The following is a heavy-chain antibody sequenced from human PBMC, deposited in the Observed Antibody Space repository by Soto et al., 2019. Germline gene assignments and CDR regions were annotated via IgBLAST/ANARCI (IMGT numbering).Heavy chain of an antibody. J-gene: IGHJ6*03. D-gene: IGHD6-6*01. CDR2: ISGSGGST. Sequence: EVQLLESGGGLVQPGGSLRLSCAASGFTFSSYAMSWVRQAPGKGLEWVSAISGSGGSTYYADSVKGRFTISRDNSKNTLYLQMNRLRAEDTAVYYCAKGKASNYYMDVWGKGTTVTVSS. CDR1: GFTFSSYA. V-gene: IGHV3-23*01. CDR3: AKGKASNYYMDV.